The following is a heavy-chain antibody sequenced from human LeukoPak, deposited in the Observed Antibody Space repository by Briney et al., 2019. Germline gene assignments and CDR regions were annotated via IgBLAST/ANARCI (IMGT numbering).Heavy chain of an antibody. CDR2: IYYSGST. D-gene: IGHD6-6*01. J-gene: IGHJ4*02. Sequence: KPGGSLRLSCAASGFTFSSYAMSWIRQPPGKGLEWIGYIYYSGSTNYNPSLKSRVTISVDTSKNQFSLKLSSVTAADTAVYYCASSEYSSSSPDYWGQGTLVTVSS. CDR1: GFTFSSYA. V-gene: IGHV4-59*01. CDR3: ASSEYSSSSPDY.